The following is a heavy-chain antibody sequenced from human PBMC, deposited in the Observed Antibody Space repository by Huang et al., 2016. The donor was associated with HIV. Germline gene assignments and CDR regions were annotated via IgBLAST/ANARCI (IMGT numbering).Heavy chain of an antibody. V-gene: IGHV3-30*18. CDR1: GFTFNKYG. CDR2: ISYDGRTT. Sequence: QVQLVESGGGVVQPGRSLRVSCAASGFTFNKYGMHWVRQAPGRGLEWVAVISYDGRTTYYGDSVKGRFTISRDNSKNTLYLQMNSLRTNDTAMYYCAKNNVAYDFWSGYYTYWGQGALVTVSS. J-gene: IGHJ4*02. CDR3: AKNNVAYDFWSGYYTY. D-gene: IGHD3-3*01.